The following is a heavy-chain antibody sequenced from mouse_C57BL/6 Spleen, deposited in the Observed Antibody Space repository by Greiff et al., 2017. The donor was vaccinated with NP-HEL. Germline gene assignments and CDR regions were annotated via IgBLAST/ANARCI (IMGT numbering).Heavy chain of an antibody. CDR1: GYAFSSYW. D-gene: IGHD1-1*01. V-gene: IGHV1-80*01. CDR2: IYPGDGDT. J-gene: IGHJ3*01. CDR3: ARSITTVRFAY. Sequence: LKESGASVKISCKASGYAFSSYWMNWVKQRPGKGLEWIGQIYPGDGDTNYNGKFKGKATLTADKSSSTAYMQLSSLTSEDSAVYFCARSITTVRFAYWGQGTLVTVSA.